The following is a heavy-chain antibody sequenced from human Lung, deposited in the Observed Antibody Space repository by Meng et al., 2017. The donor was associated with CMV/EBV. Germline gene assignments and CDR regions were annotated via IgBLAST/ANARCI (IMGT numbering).Heavy chain of an antibody. CDR3: AREYYYGSGGMDV. D-gene: IGHD3-10*01. CDR1: GGTFSSYT. J-gene: IGHJ6*02. V-gene: IGHV1-69*02. Sequence: SVKVSXKASGGTFSSYTISWVRPAPGQGREWMGRIIPILGIANYAQKFQGRVTISADNSTSTAYMELSSRRSEDTAVYYCAREYYYGSGGMDVWGQGTTVTVSS. CDR2: IIPILGIA.